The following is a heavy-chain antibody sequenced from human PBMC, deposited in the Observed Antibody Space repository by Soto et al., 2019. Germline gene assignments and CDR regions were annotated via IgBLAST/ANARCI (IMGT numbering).Heavy chain of an antibody. Sequence: SETLSLTCAVYGGSFSGYYWTWIRQPPGTGLEWIGEINHSGSTNYNPSLKSRVTISVDTSKNQFSLKLSSVTAADTAVYYCARATNVYGTPFDYWGQGTLVTVSS. CDR1: GGSFSGYY. D-gene: IGHD1-1*01. CDR3: ARATNVYGTPFDY. CDR2: INHSGST. V-gene: IGHV4-34*01. J-gene: IGHJ4*02.